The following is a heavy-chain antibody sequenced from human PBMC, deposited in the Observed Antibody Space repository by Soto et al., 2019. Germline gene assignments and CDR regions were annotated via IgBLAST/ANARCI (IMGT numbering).Heavy chain of an antibody. CDR3: AREYYDSRGVYFDY. CDR2: ILPIFVTA. V-gene: IGHV1-69*06. D-gene: IGHD3-22*01. CDR1: GGTFSSYA. Sequence: QVQLVQSGAEVKKPGSSVKVSCKASGGTFSSYAISWVRQAPGQGLEWMGGILPIFVTANYAQKFQGRVTITADNSPSTHYMELSSLRSEDTAVYYCAREYYDSRGVYFDYWGQGTLVTVSS. J-gene: IGHJ4*02.